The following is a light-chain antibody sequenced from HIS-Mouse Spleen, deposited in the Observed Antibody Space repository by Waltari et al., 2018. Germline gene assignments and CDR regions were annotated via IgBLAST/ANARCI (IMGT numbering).Light chain of an antibody. CDR2: GKN. Sequence: SSELTQDPAVSVALGQTVRITCQGDSLRSYYASWYQQKPGQAPVLVIYGKNNRPSGIPDRFSGARAGKTSSLTITGAQAEDEADYYCNSRDSSGNHVVFGGGTKLTVL. CDR3: NSRDSSGNHVV. CDR1: SLRSYY. J-gene: IGLJ2*01. V-gene: IGLV3-19*01.